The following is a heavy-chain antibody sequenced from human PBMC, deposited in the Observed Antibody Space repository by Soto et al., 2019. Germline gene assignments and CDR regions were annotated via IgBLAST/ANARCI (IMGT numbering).Heavy chain of an antibody. Sequence: QVQLQQWGAGLLKPSETLSLTCAVYGGSFSGYYWSWIRQPPGKGLEWIGEINHSGSTNYNPSLKSRVTLSVDTYKNQFSLKLSSVTAADTAVYYCARGLGQLYCSGGSCSYYPIYYYYYGMDVWGQGTTVTVSS. CDR3: ARGLGQLYCSGGSCSYYPIYYYYYGMDV. D-gene: IGHD2-15*01. CDR2: INHSGST. J-gene: IGHJ6*02. CDR1: GGSFSGYY. V-gene: IGHV4-34*01.